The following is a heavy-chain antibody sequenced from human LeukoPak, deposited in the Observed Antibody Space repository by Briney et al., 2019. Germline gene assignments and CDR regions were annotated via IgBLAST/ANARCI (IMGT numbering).Heavy chain of an antibody. CDR3: ARVIGSYYGYFDY. V-gene: IGHV4-61*08. CDR1: GGSISSSGYY. CDR2: IYYSGSA. D-gene: IGHD1-26*01. Sequence: PSETLSLTCTVSGGSISSSGYYWSWIRQPPGKGLEWIGYIYYSGSANYNLSLKSRVTISGDTSKNQFSLKLTSVTAADTAVYYCARVIGSYYGYFDYWGQGTLVTVSS. J-gene: IGHJ4*02.